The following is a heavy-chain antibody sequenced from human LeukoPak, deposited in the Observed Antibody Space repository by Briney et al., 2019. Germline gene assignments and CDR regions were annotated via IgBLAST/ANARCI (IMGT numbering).Heavy chain of an antibody. CDR2: ISSSGSTI. D-gene: IGHD3-22*01. Sequence: GSLRLSCAASGFTFSDYYMSWIRQAPGKGLEWVSYISSSGSTIYYADSVKGRFTISRDNAKNSLYLQMNSLRAEDTAVYYCARDRTYYYDSSGYKNWFDPWGQGTLVTVSS. J-gene: IGHJ5*02. CDR3: ARDRTYYYDSSGYKNWFDP. CDR1: GFTFSDYY. V-gene: IGHV3-11*01.